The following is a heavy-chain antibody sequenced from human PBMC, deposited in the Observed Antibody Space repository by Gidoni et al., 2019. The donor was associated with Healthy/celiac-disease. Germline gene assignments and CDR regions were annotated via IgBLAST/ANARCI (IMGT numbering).Heavy chain of an antibody. CDR2: ISYSGST. V-gene: IGHV4-31*03. CDR3: ARANYDFWSGYLFYFDY. J-gene: IGHJ4*02. D-gene: IGHD3-3*01. Sequence: QVQLQESGPGLVKPSQTLSLTCTVSGSSISSGGYYWSWIRQHPGKGLEWIGYISYSGSTYYNPSLKSRVTISVDTSKNQFSLKLSSVTAADTAVYYCARANYDFWSGYLFYFDYWGQGTLVTVSS. CDR1: GSSISSGGYY.